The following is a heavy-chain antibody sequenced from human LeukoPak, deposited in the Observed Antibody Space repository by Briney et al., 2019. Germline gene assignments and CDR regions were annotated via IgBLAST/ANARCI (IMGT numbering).Heavy chain of an antibody. D-gene: IGHD2-2*01. Sequence: GGSLRLSCAASGFTFSSYAMSWVRQAPGKGLEWVSAISGSGGSTYYADSVKGRFTISRDNSKNTLYLQMNSLRAEDTAVYYCAKGSCSSTSCYPLDYWGQGTLVTVSS. J-gene: IGHJ4*02. CDR1: GFTFSSYA. CDR3: AKGSCSSTSCYPLDY. CDR2: ISGSGGST. V-gene: IGHV3-23*01.